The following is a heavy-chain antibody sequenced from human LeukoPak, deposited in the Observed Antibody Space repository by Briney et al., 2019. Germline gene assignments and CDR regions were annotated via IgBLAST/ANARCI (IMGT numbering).Heavy chain of an antibody. J-gene: IGHJ4*02. Sequence: GGSLRLSCAASGFTFSSYGMSWVRQAPGKGLEWVSSISSSSSYIYYADSVKGRFTISRDNAKNSLYLQMNSLRAEDTAVYYCARDWVAVAGYRDYWGQGTLVTVSS. CDR2: ISSSSSYI. D-gene: IGHD6-19*01. CDR3: ARDWVAVAGYRDY. V-gene: IGHV3-21*01. CDR1: GFTFSSYG.